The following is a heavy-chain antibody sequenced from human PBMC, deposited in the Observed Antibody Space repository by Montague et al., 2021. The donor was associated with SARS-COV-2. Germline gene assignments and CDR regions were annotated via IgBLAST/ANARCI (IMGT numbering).Heavy chain of an antibody. V-gene: IGHV3-23*01. Sequence: SLRLSCATSGFTFCNYAMTWVRQASGKGLEWVSTISGNGDPDTTYYADSVKGRFTISRDISKNTLYLQMNSLRAEDTAVYYCAKLSGGSYLHYFEYWGQGTLVTVSS. CDR3: AKLSGGSYLHYFEY. CDR2: ISGNGDPDTT. CDR1: GFTFCNYA. D-gene: IGHD1-26*01. J-gene: IGHJ4*02.